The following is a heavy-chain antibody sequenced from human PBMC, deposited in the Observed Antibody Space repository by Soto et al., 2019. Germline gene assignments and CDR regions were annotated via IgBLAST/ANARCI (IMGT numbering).Heavy chain of an antibody. CDR1: GDSVSSNSAA. D-gene: IGHD3-22*01. V-gene: IGHV6-1*01. CDR3: ARDYYYDSSGYPNYFDY. CDR2: TYYRSKWYN. J-gene: IGHJ4*02. Sequence: PSQTLSLTCAISGDSVSSNSAAWNWIRQSPSRGLEWLGRTYYRSKWYNDYAVSVKSRITINPDTSKNQFSLQLNSVAPEDTAVYYCARDYYYDSSGYPNYFDYWGQGTMVTVYS.